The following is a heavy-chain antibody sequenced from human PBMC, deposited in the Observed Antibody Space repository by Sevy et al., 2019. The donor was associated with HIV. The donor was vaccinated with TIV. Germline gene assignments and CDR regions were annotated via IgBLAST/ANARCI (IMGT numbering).Heavy chain of an antibody. D-gene: IGHD1-1*01. J-gene: IGHJ4*02. V-gene: IGHV3-23*01. CDR1: GFTFSNYG. CDR3: AKSTITTGWRYYLDQ. CDR2: MSGGGTSI. Sequence: GGSLRLSCAASGFTFSNYGMSWVRQAPGKGLEWVSYMSGGGTSIYYADSVKGRFIICRDNYKNTLFLQMNSLRADDTAVYYCAKSTITTGWRYYLDQWGLGTLVTVSS.